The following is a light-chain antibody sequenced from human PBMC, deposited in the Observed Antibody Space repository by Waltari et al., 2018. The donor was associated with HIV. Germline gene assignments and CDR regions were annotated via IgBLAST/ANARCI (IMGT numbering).Light chain of an antibody. CDR3: SAWDSSLSAVV. CDR1: STNVGNQG. V-gene: IGLV10-54*01. Sequence: QAGLTQPPSVSRGLSQPAPPTFPGNSTNVGNQGAAWPQQHQGHPPKLLSYSNNHRPSGISERLSASRSGNTASLTITGLQPEDEADYYCSAWDSSLSAVVFGGGTKLTVL. J-gene: IGLJ2*01. CDR2: SNN.